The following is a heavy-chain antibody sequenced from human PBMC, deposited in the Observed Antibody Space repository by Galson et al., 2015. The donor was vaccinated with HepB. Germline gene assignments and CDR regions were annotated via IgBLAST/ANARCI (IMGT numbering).Heavy chain of an antibody. CDR2: TYYRSKWYS. V-gene: IGHV6-1*01. J-gene: IGHJ4*02. Sequence: CAISGDSVSSNMAFWNWIRQSPSRGLERLGRTYYRSKWYSDFALSVKSRISINPDASKNQFSLRLDSVTPEDTAVYFCARESYSTSWTFDYWGQGSLVTISS. CDR1: GDSVSSNMAF. CDR3: ARESYSTSWTFDY. D-gene: IGHD2-2*01.